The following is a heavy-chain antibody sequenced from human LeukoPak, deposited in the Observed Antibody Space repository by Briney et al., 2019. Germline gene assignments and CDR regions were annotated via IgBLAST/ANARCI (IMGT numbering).Heavy chain of an antibody. CDR2: ISSSSSTI. V-gene: IGHV3-48*01. CDR3: ARAPGGSSWYGGDYYYYYYMDV. Sequence: GGSLRLSCAASGFTFSSYSMNWVRQAPGKGLEWVSYISSSSSTIYYADSVKGRFTISRDNAKNSLYLQMNSLRAEDTAVYYCARAPGGSSWYGGDYYYYYYMDVWGKGTTVTVSS. CDR1: GFTFSSYS. J-gene: IGHJ6*03. D-gene: IGHD6-13*01.